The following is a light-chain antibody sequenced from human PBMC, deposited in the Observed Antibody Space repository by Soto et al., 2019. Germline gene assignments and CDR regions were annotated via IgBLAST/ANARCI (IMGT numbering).Light chain of an antibody. CDR2: DAS. J-gene: IGKJ2*01. Sequence: EIVLTQSPGTLSLSPGERVTLSCRASQSVSRNYLAWYQQKPGQAPRVLIYDASSRATGIPDRFSGSGSGTDFALTVSRLEPEDFARYFCQQYGSSSMYAFGQGNKLEMK. CDR3: QQYGSSSMYA. CDR1: QSVSRNY. V-gene: IGKV3-20*01.